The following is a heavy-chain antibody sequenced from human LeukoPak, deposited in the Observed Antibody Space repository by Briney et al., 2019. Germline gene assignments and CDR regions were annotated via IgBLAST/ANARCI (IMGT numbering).Heavy chain of an antibody. CDR1: GFTFSSYA. Sequence: GGSLRLSCAASGFTFSSYAMSWVRQTPGKGLEWVSAISGSGGSTYYADSVKGRFTISRDNSKNTLYLQMNSLRAEDTAVYYCAKDLIVVVRLLDYWGQGTLVTVSS. CDR2: ISGSGGST. J-gene: IGHJ4*02. CDR3: AKDLIVVVRLLDY. V-gene: IGHV3-23*01. D-gene: IGHD3-22*01.